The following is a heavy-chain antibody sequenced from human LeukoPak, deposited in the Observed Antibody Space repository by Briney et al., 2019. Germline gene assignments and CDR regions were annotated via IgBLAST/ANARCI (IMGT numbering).Heavy chain of an antibody. Sequence: SETLSLTCTVSGGSISSYYWSWIRQPAGKGLEWIGRIYSSGSANYNPSLKSRVTMSVDTSKNQFSLQLSSVTAADTAVYYCARVGISNWFDPWGQGTLVTVSS. V-gene: IGHV4-4*07. CDR2: IYSSGSA. CDR3: ARVGISNWFDP. CDR1: GGSISSYY. D-gene: IGHD2-15*01. J-gene: IGHJ5*02.